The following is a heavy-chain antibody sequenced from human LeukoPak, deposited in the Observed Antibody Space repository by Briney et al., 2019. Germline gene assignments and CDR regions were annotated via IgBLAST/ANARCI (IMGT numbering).Heavy chain of an antibody. CDR2: ISSSSSYI. D-gene: IGHD6-19*01. CDR1: GFTFSSYS. Sequence: GGSLRLSCAASGFTFSSYSMNWVRQAPGKGLEWVSSISSSSSYIYYADSVKGRFTISRDNAKNPLYLQMNSLRAEDTAVYYCARDLPVAVAGTGYDYWGQGTLVTVSS. J-gene: IGHJ4*02. V-gene: IGHV3-21*01. CDR3: ARDLPVAVAGTGYDY.